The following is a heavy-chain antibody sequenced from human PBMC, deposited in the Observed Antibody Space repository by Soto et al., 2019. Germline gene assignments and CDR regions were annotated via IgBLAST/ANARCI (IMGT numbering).Heavy chain of an antibody. V-gene: IGHV4-39*01. CDR1: GGSISSSSYY. Sequence: SETLSLTCTVSGGSISSSSYYWCWIRQPPGKGLEWIGSIYYSGSTYYNPSLKSRVTISVDTSKNQFSLKLSSVTAADTAVYYCARRNYGWFDPWGQGTLVTVSS. J-gene: IGHJ5*02. CDR2: IYYSGST. CDR3: ARRNYGWFDP. D-gene: IGHD4-17*01.